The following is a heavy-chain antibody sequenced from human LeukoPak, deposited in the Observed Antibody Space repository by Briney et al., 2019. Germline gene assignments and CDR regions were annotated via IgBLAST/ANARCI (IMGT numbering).Heavy chain of an antibody. J-gene: IGHJ4*02. Sequence: GGSLRLSCTPSGFTFADFEMSWVRQSPGKGLEWVSAISGSGGSTYYADSVKGRFTISRDNSKNTLYLQMNSLRAEDTTVYYCAKRRVAAAGYFDYWGQGTLVTVSS. V-gene: IGHV3-23*01. CDR1: GFTFADFE. D-gene: IGHD6-13*01. CDR3: AKRRVAAAGYFDY. CDR2: ISGSGGST.